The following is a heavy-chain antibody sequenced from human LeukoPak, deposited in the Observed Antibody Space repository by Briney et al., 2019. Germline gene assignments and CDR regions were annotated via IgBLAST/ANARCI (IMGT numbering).Heavy chain of an antibody. CDR1: GFIFSNYG. D-gene: IGHD3-22*01. CDR2: NSYDGSKK. V-gene: IGHV3-30*18. J-gene: IGHJ4*02. Sequence: GRSLRLSCAASGFIFSNYGMHWVRHAPGKGLEWVAVNSYDGSKKYHADSVKGRFTISRDNSKNTLYLQMNSLGAEDTGVYYCAKDSKYYYDSRGYSYFDYWGQGTLVTVSS. CDR3: AKDSKYYYDSRGYSYFDY.